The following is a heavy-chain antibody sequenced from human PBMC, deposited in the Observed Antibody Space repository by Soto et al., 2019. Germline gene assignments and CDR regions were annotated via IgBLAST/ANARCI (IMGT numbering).Heavy chain of an antibody. CDR1: GFTFSDYY. CDR2: SSNSGTFS. V-gene: IGHV3-11*06. Sequence: PGWYLRLSCEGSGFTFSDYYISWIRQAPGKRLEWISYSSNSGTFSRYADSVKGRFSISRDNTKNLMYLQMNSLRAEDTAVYYCARSGDNYNRLDYCVQGT. J-gene: IGHJ4*02. CDR3: ARSGDNYNRLDY. D-gene: IGHD1-1*01.